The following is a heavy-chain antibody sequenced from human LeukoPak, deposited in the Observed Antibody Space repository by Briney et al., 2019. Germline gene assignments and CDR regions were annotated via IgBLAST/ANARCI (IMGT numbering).Heavy chain of an antibody. CDR2: IKSKTVGGTI. Sequence: PGGSLRLSCTASGLTFSKAWMTWVRQAPGKGLEWVGRIKSKTVGGTIEYATPVRGRFTISRDDSKNTFYVQMNSLKTEDTAVYYCTTETLWGQGTLVTVSS. CDR3: TTETL. J-gene: IGHJ4*02. CDR1: GLTFSKAW. V-gene: IGHV3-15*01.